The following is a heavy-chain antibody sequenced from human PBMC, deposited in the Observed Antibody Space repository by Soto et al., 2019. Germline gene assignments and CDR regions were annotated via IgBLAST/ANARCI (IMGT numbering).Heavy chain of an antibody. CDR3: AREEYSSGMGYLQH. J-gene: IGHJ1*01. CDR2: IWYDGSNE. Sequence: QVQLVESGGGVVQPGRSLRLSCAASGFTFSSYGMHWVRQAPGKGLEWVALIWYDGSNEHYVDSVKGRVTISRDNSKNTLFLQMNSLRAEDTAMYYCAREEYSSGMGYLQHWGQGTLVTVSS. V-gene: IGHV3-33*01. D-gene: IGHD6-19*01. CDR1: GFTFSSYG.